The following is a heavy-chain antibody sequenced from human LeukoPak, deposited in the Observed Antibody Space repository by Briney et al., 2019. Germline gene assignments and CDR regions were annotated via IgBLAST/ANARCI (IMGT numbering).Heavy chain of an antibody. D-gene: IGHD2-2*01. Sequence: GASVKVSCKACGYTFTSYYMQWVRQAPGQGLEWMGIINPSGCSTSYAQKFQGRATMTRDTSASTVYMELSSLRSEDTAVYYCARDKIPYCSSTSCYGHKNQPFDYWGQGTLVTVSS. CDR3: ARDKIPYCSSTSCYGHKNQPFDY. CDR2: INPSGCST. CDR1: GYTFTSYY. J-gene: IGHJ4*02. V-gene: IGHV1-46*01.